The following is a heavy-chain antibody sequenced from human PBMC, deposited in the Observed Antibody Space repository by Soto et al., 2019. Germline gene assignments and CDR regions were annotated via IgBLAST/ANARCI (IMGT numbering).Heavy chain of an antibody. D-gene: IGHD2-15*01. CDR1: GFTFSSYA. V-gene: IGHV3-64*01. CDR3: ARDYLVIPHRVIDY. J-gene: IGHJ4*02. Sequence: GGSLRLSCAASGFTFSSYAMHWVRQAPGKGLEYVSAISSNGGSTYYANSVKGRFTISRDNSKNTLYLQMNSLRAEDTAVYYCARDYLVIPHRVIDYWGQGTLVTVSS. CDR2: ISSNGGST.